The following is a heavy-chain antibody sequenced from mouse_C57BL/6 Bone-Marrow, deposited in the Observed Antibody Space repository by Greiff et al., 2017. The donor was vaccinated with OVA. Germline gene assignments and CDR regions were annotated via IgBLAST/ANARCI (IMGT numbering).Heavy chain of an antibody. V-gene: IGHV1-54*01. CDR3: ARGYYGSSYDYFDY. Sequence: VQLQQSGAELVRPGTSVKVSCKASGYAFTNYLIEWVKQRPGQGLEWIGVINPGSGGTNYNEKFKGKATLTADKSSSTAYMQLSSLTSEDSAVYFCARGYYGSSYDYFDYWGQGTTLTVSS. CDR1: GYAFTNYL. D-gene: IGHD1-1*01. CDR2: INPGSGGT. J-gene: IGHJ2*01.